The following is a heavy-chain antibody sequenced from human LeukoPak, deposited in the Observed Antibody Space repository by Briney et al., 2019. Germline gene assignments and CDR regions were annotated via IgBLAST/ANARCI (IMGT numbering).Heavy chain of an antibody. Sequence: ASVKVSCKASGGTFSSYAISWVRQAPGQGLEWMGGIIPIFGTANYAQKFQGGVTITTDESTSTAYMELSSLRSEDTAVYYCASLRGSGSSYFDSWGQGTLVTVSS. CDR1: GGTFSSYA. V-gene: IGHV1-69*05. CDR2: IIPIFGTA. D-gene: IGHD3-10*01. CDR3: ASLRGSGSSYFDS. J-gene: IGHJ4*02.